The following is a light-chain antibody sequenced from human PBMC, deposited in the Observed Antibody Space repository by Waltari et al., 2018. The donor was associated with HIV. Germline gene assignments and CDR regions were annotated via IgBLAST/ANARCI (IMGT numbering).Light chain of an antibody. J-gene: IGLJ2*01. CDR1: NFGNKS. CDR3: QVWDTTTV. V-gene: IGLV3-9*02. Sequence: SYELTQPLSVLVALGQTARITCGGKNFGNKSVHWYQQKTGQAPVLVIYNDKYRPSGIPERFSGSKSGNTATLTITGAQAGDEADYFCQVWDTTTVFGGGTNLTVL. CDR2: NDK.